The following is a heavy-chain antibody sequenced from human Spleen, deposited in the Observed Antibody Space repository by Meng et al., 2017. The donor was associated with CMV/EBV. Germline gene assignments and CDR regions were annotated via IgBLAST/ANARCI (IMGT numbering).Heavy chain of an antibody. Sequence: QVQLVESGGGVVQPGRDLRLSCAASGFTFSSYAMHWVRQAPGKGLEWVAVISYDGSNKYYADSVKGRFTISRDNSKNTLYLQMNSLRAEDTAVYYCAREVNYGSFDYWGQGTMVTVSS. CDR1: GFTFSSYA. CDR2: ISYDGSNK. D-gene: IGHD3-10*01. CDR3: AREVNYGSFDY. J-gene: IGHJ4*02. V-gene: IGHV3-30-3*01.